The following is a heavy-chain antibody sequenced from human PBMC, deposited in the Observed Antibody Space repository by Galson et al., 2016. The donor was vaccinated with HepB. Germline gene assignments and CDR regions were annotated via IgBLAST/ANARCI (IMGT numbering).Heavy chain of an antibody. V-gene: IGHV3-30*18. CDR1: GFTFSSYG. J-gene: IGHJ3*02. Sequence: SLRLSCAASGFTFSSYGMHWVRQAPGKGLEWVAVMSYDGSHTYHAESVKGRFTISRDNSKNTLYFQMKNLRAEDTAVYYCAKESAIHCGGDCAAFDMWGQGTMVSVSS. D-gene: IGHD2-21*02. CDR2: MSYDGSHT. CDR3: AKESAIHCGGDCAAFDM.